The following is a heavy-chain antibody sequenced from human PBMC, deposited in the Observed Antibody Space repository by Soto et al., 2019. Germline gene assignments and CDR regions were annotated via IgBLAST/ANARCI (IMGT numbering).Heavy chain of an antibody. V-gene: IGHV1-2*02. CDR2: LSPKSGGT. Sequence: QVQLVQSGAEVKKPGASVKISSEASGYTFINYDMHWVRQAPGQGFEWMGRLSPKSGGTNYAQKFQGRVNMTWDTSLTTAYMEPSSLMSEDTAVYFCARPPGYISDWYYFDLWGQGTQVTVSS. CDR3: ARPPGYISDWYYFDL. D-gene: IGHD3-9*01. J-gene: IGHJ4*02. CDR1: GYTFINYD.